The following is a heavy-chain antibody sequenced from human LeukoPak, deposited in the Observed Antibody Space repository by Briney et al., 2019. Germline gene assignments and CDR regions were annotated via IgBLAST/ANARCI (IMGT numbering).Heavy chain of an antibody. V-gene: IGHV3-66*02. CDR3: VSSTGQQLVPYDY. CDR2: IYGGAAA. CDR1: GINVSSNH. J-gene: IGHJ4*02. D-gene: IGHD6-13*01. Sequence: GGSLRLSCAASGINVSSNHMTWIRQAPGKGLEWVSLIYGGAAAYYAESVRGRFIISRDNSKNTLFLQMNSLRTEDTAVYYCVSSTGQQLVPYDYWGQGTHVTVSS.